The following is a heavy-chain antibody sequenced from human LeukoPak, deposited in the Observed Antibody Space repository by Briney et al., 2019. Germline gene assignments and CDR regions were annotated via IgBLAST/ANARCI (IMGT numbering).Heavy chain of an antibody. CDR3: AKASAMIVVVSKHFDY. Sequence: PGGSLRLSCAASGFTFSSYAMSWVRQAPGKGLEWVSAISGSGGSTYYADSVKGRFTISRDNSKNTLYLQMNSLRAEDTAVYYCAKASAMIVVVSKHFDYGGQGTLVTVSS. CDR2: ISGSGGST. J-gene: IGHJ4*02. D-gene: IGHD3-22*01. CDR1: GFTFSSYA. V-gene: IGHV3-23*01.